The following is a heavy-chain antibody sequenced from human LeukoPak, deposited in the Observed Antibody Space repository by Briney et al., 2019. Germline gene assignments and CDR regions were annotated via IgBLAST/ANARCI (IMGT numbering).Heavy chain of an antibody. Sequence: SETLSLTCTVSGGSISNYYLSWIRQPPGKGLEWIGYIYSSGNTNYNPSLKSRVTISVDTSTNQFSLRLSSVTAADTAVYYCARHGQNFASSFEYWGQGTLVTVSS. V-gene: IGHV4-59*08. CDR1: GGSISNYY. D-gene: IGHD6-13*01. J-gene: IGHJ4*02. CDR3: ARHGQNFASSFEY. CDR2: IYSSGNT.